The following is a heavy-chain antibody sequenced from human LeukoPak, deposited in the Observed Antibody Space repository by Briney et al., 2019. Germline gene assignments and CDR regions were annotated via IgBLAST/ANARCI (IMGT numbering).Heavy chain of an antibody. CDR3: ARAGDRYYYDSSGYYPDY. D-gene: IGHD3-22*01. V-gene: IGHV3-21*01. Sequence: GGSLRLSCAASGFTFSSYSMNWVRQAPGKGLEWVSSIISSSSYIYYADSVKGRFTISRDNAKNSLYLQMNSLRAEDTAVYYCARAGDRYYYDSSGYYPDYWGQGTLVTVSS. CDR2: IISSSSYI. CDR1: GFTFSSYS. J-gene: IGHJ4*02.